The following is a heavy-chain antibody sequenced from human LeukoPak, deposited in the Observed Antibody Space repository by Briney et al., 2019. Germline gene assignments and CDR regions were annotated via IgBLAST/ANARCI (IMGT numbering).Heavy chain of an antibody. J-gene: IGHJ4*02. V-gene: IGHV3-23*01. CDR2: ISYSGGST. CDR1: AFTFSSYA. CDR3: VKSGSGSYYNPDFDY. D-gene: IGHD3-10*01. Sequence: PGGSLRLSCAASAFTFSSYAVSWVRQTPGKGLEWVSSISYSGGSTHYADSVKGRFTISRDNSKNTLYLQMNSLRAEDTAVYYCVKSGSGSYYNPDFDYWGQGTLVTVSS.